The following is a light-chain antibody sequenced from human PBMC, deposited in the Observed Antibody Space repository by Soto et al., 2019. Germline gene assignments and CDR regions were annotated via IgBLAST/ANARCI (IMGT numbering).Light chain of an antibody. CDR3: QRYNTAPPVA. V-gene: IGKV1-27*01. CDR1: QAISHY. Sequence: DIPMTQSPSSLSASVGDRVTIACRASQAISHYLAWYQQKPGRVPKLLIYAASTLQSGVPSRFSGSGSGTDFTLTISSLQPEDVATYFCQRYNTAPPVAFGPGTKVDI. J-gene: IGKJ3*01. CDR2: AAS.